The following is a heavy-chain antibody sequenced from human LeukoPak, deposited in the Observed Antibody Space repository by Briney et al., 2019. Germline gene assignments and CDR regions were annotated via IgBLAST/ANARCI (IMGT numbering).Heavy chain of an antibody. V-gene: IGHV4-34*01. CDR2: INHSGST. CDR1: GGSFSGYY. CDR3: AREPSDCSGGSCYSGDY. Sequence: SETLSLTCAVYGGSFSGYYWSWIRQPPGKGLEWIGEINHSGSTNYNPSLKSRVTISVDTSKNQFSLKLSSVTAADTAVYYCAREPSDCSGGSCYSGDYWGQGTLVTVSS. D-gene: IGHD2-15*01. J-gene: IGHJ4*02.